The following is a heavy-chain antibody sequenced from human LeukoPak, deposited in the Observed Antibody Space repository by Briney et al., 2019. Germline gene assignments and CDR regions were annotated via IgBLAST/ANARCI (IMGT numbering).Heavy chain of an antibody. D-gene: IGHD5-24*01. Sequence: SQTLSFTCVISGDSVYSNSAAWNWIRQSPSRGLEWLGRTYYRSKWYNDYALFVKSRITINPDASRNQFSLQLNSVTPEDTAVYYCVRDHGFDFDFWGQGTLVTVSS. CDR3: VRDHGFDFDF. V-gene: IGHV6-1*01. CDR1: GDSVYSNSAA. J-gene: IGHJ4*02. CDR2: TYYRSKWYN.